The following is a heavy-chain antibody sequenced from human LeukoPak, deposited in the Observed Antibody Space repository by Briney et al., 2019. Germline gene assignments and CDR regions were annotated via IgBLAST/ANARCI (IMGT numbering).Heavy chain of an antibody. CDR3: AKDSIAVAGTNFDY. V-gene: IGHV3-9*01. CDR1: GFTFDDYA. CDR2: IRWNSGSI. J-gene: IGHJ4*02. D-gene: IGHD6-19*01. Sequence: PGGSLRLSCAASGFTFDDYAMHWVRQAPGKGLEWVSGIRWNSGSIGYADSVKGRFTISRDNAKNSLYLQMNSLRAEDTALYYCAKDSIAVAGTNFDYWGQGTLVTVSS.